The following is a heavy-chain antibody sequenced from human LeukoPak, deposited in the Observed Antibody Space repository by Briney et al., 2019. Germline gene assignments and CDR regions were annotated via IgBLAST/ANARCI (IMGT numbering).Heavy chain of an antibody. Sequence: SASVKVSCEASGYTFTSYYMHWVRQAPGQGLEWMGIINPSGGSTSYAQKFQGRVTMTRDMSTSTVYMELSSLRSEDTAVYYCARDVSWNHQFDYWGQGTLVTVSS. CDR3: ARDVSWNHQFDY. J-gene: IGHJ4*02. V-gene: IGHV1-46*01. CDR1: GYTFTSYY. CDR2: INPSGGST. D-gene: IGHD1-14*01.